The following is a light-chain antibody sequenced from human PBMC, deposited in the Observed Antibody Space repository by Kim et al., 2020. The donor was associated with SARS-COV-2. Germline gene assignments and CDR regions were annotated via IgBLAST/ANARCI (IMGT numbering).Light chain of an antibody. J-gene: IGKJ3*01. V-gene: IGKV2-30*01. Sequence: PASLSRSSSQGLVYSNGNSYLNWFHQRPGQSPRRLIYKVSNRDSGVPDRFSGRGSGTDFTLQISRVEAEDVGVYYCMQGTHWPFTFGPGTKVDIK. CDR2: KVS. CDR1: QGLVYSNGNSY. CDR3: MQGTHWPFT.